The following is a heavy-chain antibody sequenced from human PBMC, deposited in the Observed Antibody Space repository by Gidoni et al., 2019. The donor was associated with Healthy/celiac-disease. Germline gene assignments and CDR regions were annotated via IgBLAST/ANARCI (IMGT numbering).Heavy chain of an antibody. J-gene: IGHJ5*02. Sequence: EVQLLDSCGGFVQPGGSLRLPCAVSGFTFSSSARSWVRQAPGKGLGWVPAVSGSGGSTYYADSVKGRFTISRDNSKNTLYLQMNSLRAEDTAVYYCAKDYVAARPGYNWFDPWGQGTLVTVSS. CDR1: GFTFSSSA. CDR2: VSGSGGST. D-gene: IGHD6-6*01. CDR3: AKDYVAARPGYNWFDP. V-gene: IGHV3-23*01.